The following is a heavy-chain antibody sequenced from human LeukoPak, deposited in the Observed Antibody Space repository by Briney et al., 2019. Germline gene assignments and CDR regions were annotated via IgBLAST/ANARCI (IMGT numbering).Heavy chain of an antibody. CDR1: GYTFTSYY. J-gene: IGHJ4*02. CDR2: INPSGGST. D-gene: IGHD3-16*02. CDR3: ARERAGYDYVWGSYRYLDY. Sequence: GASVKVSCKASGYTFTSYYMHWVRQAPGQGLEWMGIINPSGGSTSYAQKFQGRVTMTRDTSTSTVYMELSSLRSEDTAVYYCARERAGYDYVWGSYRYLDYWGQGTLVTVSS. V-gene: IGHV1-46*01.